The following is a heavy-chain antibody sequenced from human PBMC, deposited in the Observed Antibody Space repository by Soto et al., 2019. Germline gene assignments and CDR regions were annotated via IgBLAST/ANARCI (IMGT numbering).Heavy chain of an antibody. Sequence: PRLSCAASGFTFSSYAMSWVRQAPGKGLEWISSITGSGGSTYYADSVKGRFTISRDVSKNTVYLQMNSLRAEDTATYFCAKITRSWGQGTLVTVSS. V-gene: IGHV3-23*01. J-gene: IGHJ5*02. CDR2: ITGSGGST. D-gene: IGHD3-3*01. CDR1: GFTFSSYA. CDR3: AKITRS.